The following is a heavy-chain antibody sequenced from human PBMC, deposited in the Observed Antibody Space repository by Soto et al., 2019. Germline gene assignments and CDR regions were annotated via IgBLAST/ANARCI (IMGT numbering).Heavy chain of an antibody. J-gene: IGHJ4*02. V-gene: IGHV4-30-2*01. CDR3: ARGVTTGTTFDY. D-gene: IGHD4-17*01. Sequence: SETLSLTCAVSGGSISSGGYSWSWIRQPPGKGLEWTGYIYHSGSTYYNPSLKSRVTISVDRSKNQFSLKLSSVTAADTAVYYCARGVTTGTTFDYGGRGTPVTVSS. CDR2: IYHSGST. CDR1: GGSISSGGYS.